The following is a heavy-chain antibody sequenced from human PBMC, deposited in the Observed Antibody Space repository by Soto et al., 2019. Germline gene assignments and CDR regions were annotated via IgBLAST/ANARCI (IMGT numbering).Heavy chain of an antibody. CDR3: ARGVGSSWYDV. CDR2: IDPKSGGV. CDR1: GYRFSDNY. D-gene: IGHD6-13*01. Sequence: QVQLVQSGAEVKKPGASVKVSCKASGYRFSDNYIHWVRQGPGQGFEWMGWIDPKSGGVNYAQKFQGWVTVTRDTSISTTYMEVSRLKYDDTAMYYCARGVGSSWYDVWGQGTLVTVSS. J-gene: IGHJ4*02. V-gene: IGHV1-2*04.